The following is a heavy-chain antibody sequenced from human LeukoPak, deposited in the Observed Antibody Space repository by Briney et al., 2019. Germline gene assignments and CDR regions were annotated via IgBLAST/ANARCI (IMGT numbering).Heavy chain of an antibody. V-gene: IGHV3-30*02. CDR2: IRYDGSER. CDR1: GFTFSSYA. D-gene: IGHD6-19*01. Sequence: GGSLRLSCAATGFTFSSYAMHWGSQAPGKGLEWVAVIRYDGSERYYADSVKGRFTISRDDSKNTLYLQMNALRTEDTAVYYCAKRGSAWDLDYWGQGTLVTVPS. J-gene: IGHJ4*02. CDR3: AKRGSAWDLDY.